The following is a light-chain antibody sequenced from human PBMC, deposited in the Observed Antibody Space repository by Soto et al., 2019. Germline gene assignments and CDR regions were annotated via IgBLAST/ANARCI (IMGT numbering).Light chain of an antibody. CDR3: NSYTSSLTPAV. CDR2: NVS. CDR1: SSNVGGYDF. Sequence: QSALTQPASVSGSPGQTIAISCSGTSSNVGGYDFVSWYQQHPGKAPKLLIYNVSNRPSGVSNRFSGSKSGNTASLTITGLQAEDEAVYYCNSYTSSLTPAVFGGGTKVTVL. J-gene: IGLJ2*01. V-gene: IGLV2-14*01.